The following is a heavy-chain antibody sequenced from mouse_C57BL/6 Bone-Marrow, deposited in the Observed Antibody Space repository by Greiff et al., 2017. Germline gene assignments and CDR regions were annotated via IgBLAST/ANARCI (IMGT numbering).Heavy chain of an antibody. Sequence: QVQLQQPGAELVRPGTSVKLSCKASGYTFTSYWMHWVKQRPGQGLEWIGVIDPSDSYTNYNQKFKGKATLTVDTSSSTAYMQLSSLTSEDSAVYYCARSLTGSLYWYFDVWGTGTTVTVSS. CDR1: GYTFTSYW. CDR2: IDPSDSYT. V-gene: IGHV1-59*01. D-gene: IGHD4-1*01. CDR3: ARSLTGSLYWYFDV. J-gene: IGHJ1*03.